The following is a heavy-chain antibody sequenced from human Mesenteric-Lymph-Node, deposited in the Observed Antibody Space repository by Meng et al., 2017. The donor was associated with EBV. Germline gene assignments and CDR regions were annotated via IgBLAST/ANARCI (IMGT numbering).Heavy chain of an antibody. CDR2: IRGYNGDT. CDR3: AREGDWTTFDY. J-gene: IGHJ4*02. Sequence: GQLVQSGGEVRKPGASVKVSCRSYGYTFTRHGITWGRQAPGQGLECMGWIRGYNGDTKYARNFQGRVTMTTDTSTTTAYMELRRLRSDDTAVYYCAREGDWTTFDYWGQGTLVTVSS. D-gene: IGHD3/OR15-3a*01. V-gene: IGHV1-18*01. CDR1: GYTFTRHG.